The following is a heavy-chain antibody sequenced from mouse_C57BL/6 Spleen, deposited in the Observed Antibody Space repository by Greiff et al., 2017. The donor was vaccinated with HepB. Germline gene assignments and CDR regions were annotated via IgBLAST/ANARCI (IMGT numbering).Heavy chain of an antibody. CDR2: INPNNGGT. D-gene: IGHD2-10*01. J-gene: IGHJ2*01. V-gene: IGHV1-22*01. CDR3: ARAYFEDY. CDR1: GYTFTDYN. Sequence: LVEPGASVKMSCKASGYTFTDYNMHWVKQSHGKSLEWIGYINPNNGGTSYNQKFKDKATLTVNKSSSTAYMELRSLTSEDSAVYYCARAYFEDYWGQGTTLTVSS.